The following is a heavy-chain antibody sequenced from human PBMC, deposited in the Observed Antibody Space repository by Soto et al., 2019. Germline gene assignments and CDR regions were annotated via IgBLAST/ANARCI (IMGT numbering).Heavy chain of an antibody. CDR2: IYYSGST. D-gene: IGHD2-15*01. CDR3: ARRYGGKGDYYYYGMDV. J-gene: IGHJ6*02. V-gene: IGHV4-39*01. Sequence: SETLSLTCTVSGGSISSSSYYWGWIRQPPGKGLEWIGSIYYSGSTYYNPSLKSRVTISVDTSKNQFSLKLSSVTAADTAVYYCARRYGGKGDYYYYGMDVWGQGTTVT. CDR1: GGSISSSSYY.